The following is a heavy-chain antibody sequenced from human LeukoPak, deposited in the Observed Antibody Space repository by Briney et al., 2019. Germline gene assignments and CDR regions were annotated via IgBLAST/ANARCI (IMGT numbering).Heavy chain of an antibody. CDR2: ISGSSSYI. CDR3: ARIAVAGTGWFDP. Sequence: GGSLRLSCAASGFTFSSYSMNWVRQAPGKGLEWVSSISGSSSYIYYADSMKGRFTISRDNAKNSLYLQMNSLRAEDTAVYYCARIAVAGTGWFDPWGQGTLVTVSS. D-gene: IGHD6-19*01. V-gene: IGHV3-21*04. CDR1: GFTFSSYS. J-gene: IGHJ5*02.